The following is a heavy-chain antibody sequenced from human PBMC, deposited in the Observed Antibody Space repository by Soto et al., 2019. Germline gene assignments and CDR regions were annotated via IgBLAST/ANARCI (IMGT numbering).Heavy chain of an antibody. J-gene: IGHJ5*02. V-gene: IGHV4-4*02. Sequence: PSETLSLTCLVSGASIISSDWWIWVRQTPGKGLEWIGEIFHSGRTNYSPSLKSRVTISVDTSRNQFSLNFYSMTASDTAMYYCARHQRDDTSGRWLDPWGQGTLVTVSS. CDR3: ARHQRDDTSGRWLDP. CDR2: IFHSGRT. D-gene: IGHD1-26*01. CDR1: GASIISSDW.